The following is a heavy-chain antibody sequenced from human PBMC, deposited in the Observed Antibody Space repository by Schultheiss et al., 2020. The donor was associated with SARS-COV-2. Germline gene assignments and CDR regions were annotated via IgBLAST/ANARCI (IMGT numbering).Heavy chain of an antibody. Sequence: SETLSLTCAVYGGSFSGYYWSWIRQPPGKGLEWIGEINHSGSTNYNPSLKSRVTISVDTSKNQFSLKLSSVTAADTAVYYCARPAGDDYGDYVGAFDIWGQGTMVTVSS. V-gene: IGHV4-34*01. D-gene: IGHD4-17*01. J-gene: IGHJ3*02. CDR1: GGSFSGYY. CDR3: ARPAGDDYGDYVGAFDI. CDR2: INHSGST.